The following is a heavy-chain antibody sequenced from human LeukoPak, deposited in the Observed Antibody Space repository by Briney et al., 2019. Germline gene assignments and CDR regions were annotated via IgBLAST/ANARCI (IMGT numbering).Heavy chain of an antibody. CDR3: ARHSEYYSGSGSASGYFDY. D-gene: IGHD3-10*01. J-gene: IGHJ4*02. CDR2: IYYDGTT. Sequence: PSETLSLTCSVSGGAIRSSSYYWCWIRQPPGKGLEWIGTIYYDGTTYYNPSLKSRVTISVDTSTNQFSLKLISVTAADTAVYYCARHSEYYSGSGSASGYFDYWGQGTLVTVSS. V-gene: IGHV4-39*01. CDR1: GGAIRSSSYY.